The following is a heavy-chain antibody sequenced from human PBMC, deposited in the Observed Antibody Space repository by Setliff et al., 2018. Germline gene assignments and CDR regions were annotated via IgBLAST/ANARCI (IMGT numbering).Heavy chain of an antibody. Sequence: PSETLSLTCTVSGDSISSGYYWGWIRQPPGKGLEWIGSIYSSGSTYYNPSLKSRVTISVDTSKHQFSLKLSSVTAADTAVYYCARCYGVRGVAYYFDYWGQGTLVTVSS. V-gene: IGHV4-38-2*02. CDR1: GDSISSGYY. D-gene: IGHD3-10*01. CDR3: ARCYGVRGVAYYFDY. CDR2: IYSSGST. J-gene: IGHJ4*02.